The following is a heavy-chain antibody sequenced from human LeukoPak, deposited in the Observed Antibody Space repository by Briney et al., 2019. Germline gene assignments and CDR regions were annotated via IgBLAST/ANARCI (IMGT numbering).Heavy chain of an antibody. Sequence: ASVKVSFKSSGSTCTSYYLHWVRQPPPQGLGWMGIINLSGGRTSYSKQFQGRVTMTRDTTTRTVYMELGRLRSEATAVYYCARESVPMCSGGSCYSERWFVPWGQGALVTVSS. CDR1: GSTCTSYY. D-gene: IGHD2-15*01. CDR3: ARESVPMCSGGSCYSERWFVP. CDR2: INLSGGRT. J-gene: IGHJ5*02. V-gene: IGHV1-46*01.